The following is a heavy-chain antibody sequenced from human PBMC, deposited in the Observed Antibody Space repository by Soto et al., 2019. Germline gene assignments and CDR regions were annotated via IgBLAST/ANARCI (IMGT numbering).Heavy chain of an antibody. D-gene: IGHD3-3*01. CDR2: INSDASST. CDR1: GFTFSSYW. CDR3: ARERFLEWLLSHYYYYYGMDV. V-gene: IGHV3-74*01. Sequence: EVQLVESGGGLAQPGGSLRLSCAASGFTFSSYWMQWVRQVPGKGLVWVSRINSDASSTIYADSVKGRFTISRDNAKNTVYLQMNSLRAEDTAVYYCARERFLEWLLSHYYYYYGMDVWGQGTTVTVSS. J-gene: IGHJ6*02.